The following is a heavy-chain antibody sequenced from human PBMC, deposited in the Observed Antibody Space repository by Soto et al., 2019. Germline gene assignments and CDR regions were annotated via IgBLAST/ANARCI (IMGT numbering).Heavy chain of an antibody. Sequence: RASVKVSCKASGGTFGSQGIAWVRQAPGQGLEWMGGFIAMLGTPTYAKKVQGRATITADESLTSSYLELRSLRSEDTGVYFCARGARANFDYWGQGTVVTVSS. V-gene: IGHV1-69*13. CDR1: GGTFGSQG. D-gene: IGHD5-12*01. CDR2: FIAMLGTP. CDR3: ARGARANFDY. J-gene: IGHJ4*02.